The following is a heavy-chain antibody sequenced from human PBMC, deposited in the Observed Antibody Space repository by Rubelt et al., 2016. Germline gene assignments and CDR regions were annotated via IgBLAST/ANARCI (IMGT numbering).Heavy chain of an antibody. CDR3: ARGGVATTIDY. D-gene: IGHD5-12*01. CDR1: GYTFTSYY. V-gene: IGHV1-46*01. J-gene: IGHJ4*02. CDR2: INPSGGST. Sequence: QVQLVQSGAEVKKPGASVKVSCKASGYTFTSYYMHWVRQAPGQGLEWMGIINPSGGSTSYAQKFQGRVTMTRDRATSTVYMEPSSLRSEDTAVYYCARGGVATTIDYWGQGTLVTVSS.